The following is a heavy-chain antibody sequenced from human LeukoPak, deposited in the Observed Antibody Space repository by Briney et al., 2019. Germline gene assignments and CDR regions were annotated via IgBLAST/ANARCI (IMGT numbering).Heavy chain of an antibody. D-gene: IGHD2/OR15-2a*01. CDR1: GFTXXXHS. V-gene: IGHV3-30-3*01. CDR2: TSYDGSKK. J-gene: IGHJ5*02. Sequence: GFTXXXHSMHWVRQTPGKGLEWVAFTSYDGSKKYYGDSVKGRFTISRDNSKNTLYLEVSTLRAEDTAVYYCTRNPEMQYWFDPWGQGTLVTVSS. CDR3: TRNPEMQYWFDP.